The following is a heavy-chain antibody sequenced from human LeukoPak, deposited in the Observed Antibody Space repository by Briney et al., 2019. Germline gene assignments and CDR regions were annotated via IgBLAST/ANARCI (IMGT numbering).Heavy chain of an antibody. CDR2: IYYSGTP. D-gene: IGHD2-8*02. CDR3: ARDLVESPGAFDI. J-gene: IGHJ3*02. V-gene: IGHV4-59*01. Sequence: SETLSLTCTVSGGSIRSYYWNWIRQPPGKGPEWIGYIYYSGTPNYNPSLKSRVTISFDTSNNQFSLKLYSVTAADTAVYYCARDLVESPGAFDIWGQGTMVTVSS. CDR1: GGSIRSYY.